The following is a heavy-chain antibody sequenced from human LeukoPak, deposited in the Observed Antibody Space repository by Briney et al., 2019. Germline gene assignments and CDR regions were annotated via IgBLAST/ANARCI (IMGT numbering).Heavy chain of an antibody. J-gene: IGHJ4*02. V-gene: IGHV1-18*01. Sequence: GESLKISCKGSGYTFTSYGISGVRQAPGQGLEWMGWISPYNGNTNYAQKLQGRVTMTTDTSTSKAYMELRSLRSDDTAVYYCARDLGQLVRYGCDYWGQGTLVTVSS. D-gene: IGHD6-13*01. CDR3: ARDLGQLVRYGCDY. CDR2: ISPYNGNT. CDR1: GYTFTSYG.